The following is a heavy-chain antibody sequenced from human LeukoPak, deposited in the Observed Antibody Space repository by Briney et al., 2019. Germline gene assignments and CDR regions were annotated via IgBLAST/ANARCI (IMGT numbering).Heavy chain of an antibody. Sequence: PGGSLRLSCAASGFTVSSNYMSWVRQAPGKGLEWASVIYSGGSTYYADSVKGRFTISRDNSKNTLYLQMNSLRAGYTAVYYCAKSQRRGYYYGSGSYYEALHYFDYWGQGTLVTVSS. D-gene: IGHD3-10*01. CDR3: AKSQRRGYYYGSGSYYEALHYFDY. V-gene: IGHV3-66*01. J-gene: IGHJ4*02. CDR2: IYSGGST. CDR1: GFTVSSNY.